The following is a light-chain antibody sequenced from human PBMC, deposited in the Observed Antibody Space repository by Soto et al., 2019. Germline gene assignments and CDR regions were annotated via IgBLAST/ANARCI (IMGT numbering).Light chain of an antibody. V-gene: IGLV3-21*02. CDR2: HDS. Sequence: SYELTQPPSVSVAPGQTASITCGESNIGSKSVHWYQQKPGQAPVLVVSHDSDRPSGIPERFSGSKSGTSASLAITGLQSEDEADYYCSTWDDSLRGYVFGTGTKLTVL. CDR3: STWDDSLRGYV. J-gene: IGLJ1*01. CDR1: NIGSKS.